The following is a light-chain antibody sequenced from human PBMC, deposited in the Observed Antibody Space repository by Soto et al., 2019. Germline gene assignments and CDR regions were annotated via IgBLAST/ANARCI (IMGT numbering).Light chain of an antibody. Sequence: DIQMTQSPSTLSASVGDRVTITGRASQSISSWLAWYQQKPGKAPKLLIYKASSLESGVPSRFSGSGSGTEFTLTISSLQPGDFATYYCQQYNSYPWTFGQGTKVEIK. CDR1: QSISSW. V-gene: IGKV1-5*03. J-gene: IGKJ1*01. CDR3: QQYNSYPWT. CDR2: KAS.